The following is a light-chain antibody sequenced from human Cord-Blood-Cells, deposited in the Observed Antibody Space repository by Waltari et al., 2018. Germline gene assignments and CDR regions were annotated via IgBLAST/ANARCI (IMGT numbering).Light chain of an antibody. CDR1: QSISSY. Sequence: DIQMTQSPSSLSASVGDRLTITCRASQSISSYLNWYQQKPGKAPKRLIYAASSLQSGVPSRFSGSGSGTDFTLTISSLQPEDFATYYCQQSYSTPITFGQGTRLEIK. CDR2: AAS. CDR3: QQSYSTPIT. V-gene: IGKV1-39*01. J-gene: IGKJ5*01.